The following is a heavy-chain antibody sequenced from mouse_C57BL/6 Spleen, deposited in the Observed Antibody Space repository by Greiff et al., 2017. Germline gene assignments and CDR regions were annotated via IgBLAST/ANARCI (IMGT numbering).Heavy chain of an antibody. CDR2: INPNNGGT. D-gene: IGHD1-1*01. Sequence: EVQLQQSGPELVKPGASVKISCKASGYTFTDYYMNWVKQSHGKSLEWIGDINPNNGGTSYNQKFKGKATLTVDKSSSTAYMELRSLTSEDSAVYYCEAYYYGSSLFAYWGQGTLVTVSA. J-gene: IGHJ3*01. CDR3: EAYYYGSSLFAY. CDR1: GYTFTDYY. V-gene: IGHV1-26*01.